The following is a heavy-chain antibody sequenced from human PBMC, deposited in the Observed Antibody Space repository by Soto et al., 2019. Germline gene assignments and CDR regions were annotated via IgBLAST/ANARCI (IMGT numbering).Heavy chain of an antibody. V-gene: IGHV5-51*01. J-gene: IGHJ4*02. Sequence: PGESLKISCKGSGYSFTSYWIACVRQMPGKGLEWMGIIYLSDSDTRYSPSFQGRVTISADKSISTAYLQWSSLKASDTAMYYCARYSSGWPYYFDYWGQGTLVTVSS. D-gene: IGHD6-19*01. CDR2: IYLSDSDT. CDR1: GYSFTSYW. CDR3: ARYSSGWPYYFDY.